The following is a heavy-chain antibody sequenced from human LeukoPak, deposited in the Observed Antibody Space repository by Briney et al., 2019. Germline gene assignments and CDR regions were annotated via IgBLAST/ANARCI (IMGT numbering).Heavy chain of an antibody. V-gene: IGHV4-34*01. CDR1: GGSFSGYY. CDR3: ARGRVYATQVDY. D-gene: IGHD2-8*01. CDR2: INHSGST. Sequence: PSETLSLTCAVYGGSFSGYYWSWIRQPPGKGLEWIGEINHSGSTNYNPSLKSRVTISVDTSKNQFSLKLSSVTAADTAVYYCARGRVYATQVDYWGQGTLVTVSS. J-gene: IGHJ4*02.